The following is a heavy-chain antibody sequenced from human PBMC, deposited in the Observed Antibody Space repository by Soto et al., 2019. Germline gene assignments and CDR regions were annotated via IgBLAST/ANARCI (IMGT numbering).Heavy chain of an antibody. D-gene: IGHD3-22*01. CDR3: AKDPSGGYYRHFDY. J-gene: IGHJ4*02. Sequence: EVQLLESGGDLVQPGGSLRLSCAASGFTFSNYVMSWARQAPGKGLEWVSVISASGESTYYADSVKGRFTISRDNSKNTVYLQMNSLRAEDTAIYYCAKDPSGGYYRHFDYWGQGTLVTVSS. CDR2: ISASGEST. CDR1: GFTFSNYV. V-gene: IGHV3-23*01.